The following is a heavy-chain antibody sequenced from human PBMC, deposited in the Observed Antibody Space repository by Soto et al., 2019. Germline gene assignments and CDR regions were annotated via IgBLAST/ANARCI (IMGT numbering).Heavy chain of an antibody. J-gene: IGHJ1*01. D-gene: IGHD2-21*01. CDR3: ASLLVSAIRQDFQH. V-gene: IGHV3-11*06. CDR2: INSTSSYT. Sequence: KSGGSLRLSCAASGFTFSDYYMGWIRQAPGKGLEWVSYINSTSSYTDYADSVKGRFTISRDNAKNSLFLLMNSLRAEDTAVYYCASLLVSAIRQDFQHWGQGTLVTVYS. CDR1: GFTFSDYY.